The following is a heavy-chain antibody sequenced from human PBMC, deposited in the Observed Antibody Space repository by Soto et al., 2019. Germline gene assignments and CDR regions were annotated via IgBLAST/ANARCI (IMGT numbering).Heavy chain of an antibody. CDR2: IASSSTYI. D-gene: IGHD4-4*01. V-gene: IGHV3-21*01. CDR3: ARSALVTHNYYMDV. J-gene: IGHJ6*03. CDR1: GFTFSSYS. Sequence: EVQLVESGGGLVKPGGSLRLSCVVSGFTFSSYSMNWVRQAPGKGLEWLSSIASSSTYIQYADSVKGRFTISRDNAKNSLYLQVNSLRAEDTAVYYCARSALVTHNYYMDVWGTGTTVTVSS.